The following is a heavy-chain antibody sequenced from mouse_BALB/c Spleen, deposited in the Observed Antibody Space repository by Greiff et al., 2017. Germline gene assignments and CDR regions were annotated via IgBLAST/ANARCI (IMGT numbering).Heavy chain of an antibody. Sequence: VQLKESGPGLVKPSQSLSLTCTVTGYSITSDYAWNWIRQFPGNKLEWMGYISYSGSTSYNPSLKSRISITRDTSKNQFFLQLNSVTTEDTATYYCARYRDYDWYFDVWGAGTTVTVSS. CDR1: GYSITSDYA. CDR3: ARYRDYDWYFDV. V-gene: IGHV3-2*02. D-gene: IGHD2-4*01. J-gene: IGHJ1*01. CDR2: ISYSGST.